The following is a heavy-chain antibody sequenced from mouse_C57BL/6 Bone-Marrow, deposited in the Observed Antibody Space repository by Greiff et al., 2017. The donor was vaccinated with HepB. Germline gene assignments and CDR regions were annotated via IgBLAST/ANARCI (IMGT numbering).Heavy chain of an antibody. J-gene: IGHJ1*03. CDR1: GFSLTSYG. CDR2: IWSGGST. V-gene: IGHV2-2*01. D-gene: IGHD1-1*01. CDR3: ARSYGSSCLYWYFDV. Sequence: VKLQESGPGLVQPSQSLSITCTVSGFSLTSYGVHWVRQSPGKGLEWLGVIWSGGSTDYNAAFISRLSISKDNSKSQVFFKMNSLQADDTAIYYCARSYGSSCLYWYFDVWGTGTTVTVSS.